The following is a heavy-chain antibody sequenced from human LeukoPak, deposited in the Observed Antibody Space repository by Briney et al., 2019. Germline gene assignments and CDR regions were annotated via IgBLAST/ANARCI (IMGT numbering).Heavy chain of an antibody. V-gene: IGHV4-34*01. J-gene: IGHJ4*02. D-gene: IGHD7-27*01. CDR1: GGSVSGYY. CDR3: ARGLGSRQTSGGYFDY. CDR2: INHSGST. Sequence: SETLSLTCAVYGGSVSGYYWSWIRQPPGKGLEWIGEINHSGSTNYNPSLKSRVTISVDTSKNQFSLKLSSVTAADTAVYYCARGLGSRQTSGGYFDYWGQGTLVTVSS.